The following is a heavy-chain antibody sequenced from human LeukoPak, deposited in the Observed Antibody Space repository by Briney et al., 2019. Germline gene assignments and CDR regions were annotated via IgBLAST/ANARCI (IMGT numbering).Heavy chain of an antibody. D-gene: IGHD1-26*01. CDR1: GGSFSGYY. CDR3: ARDYPKGCFDY. V-gene: IGHV4-34*01. Sequence: PSETLSLTCAVYGGSFSGYYWSWIRQPPGKGLEWIGEINHSGSTNYNPSLRSRVTISVDTSKNQSSLKLSSVTAADTAVYYCARDYPKGCFDYWGQGTLVTVSS. CDR2: INHSGST. J-gene: IGHJ4*02.